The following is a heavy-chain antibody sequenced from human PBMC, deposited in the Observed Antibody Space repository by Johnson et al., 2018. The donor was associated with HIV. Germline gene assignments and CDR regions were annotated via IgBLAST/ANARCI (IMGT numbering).Heavy chain of an antibody. V-gene: IGHV3-30*04. CDR1: GFTFSNYA. CDR2: ISYDGSNT. Sequence: QVQLVESGGGVVQPGRSLRLSCAASGFTFSNYAMHWVRQAPGKGLEWVAVISYDGSNTYYADSVKGRFTISRDNSKNTLYLQMNSLRAEDTAVYYCTTVVVITQDAFDIWGQGTMVTVSS. D-gene: IGHD3-22*01. J-gene: IGHJ3*02. CDR3: TTVVVITQDAFDI.